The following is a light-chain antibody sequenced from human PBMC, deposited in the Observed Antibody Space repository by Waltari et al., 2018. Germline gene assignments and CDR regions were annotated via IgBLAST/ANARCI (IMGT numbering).Light chain of an antibody. Sequence: DIVMTQSPDSVAVSLGERATINCKSSRSGLYSSNNNNYLAWYQPKPGHPPKLHIYGASARESGVPDRFRGSGSGQDFTLTLSSLQAEDVSVYYFQQYFSTPLTFGGGTKVEIK. CDR3: QQYFSTPLT. J-gene: IGKJ4*01. V-gene: IGKV4-1*01. CDR1: RSGLYSSNNNNY. CDR2: GAS.